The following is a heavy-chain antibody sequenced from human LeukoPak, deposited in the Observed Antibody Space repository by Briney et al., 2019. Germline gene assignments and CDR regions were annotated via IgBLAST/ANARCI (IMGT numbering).Heavy chain of an antibody. D-gene: IGHD5-18*01. Sequence: ASVKVSCKASGYTFTSYYIHWVRQATGQGLEWVGLINPDTGGAKYAQKFQGRVTMTRYTSISTAYMELSRLTSDDTAVYFCARGEELWFDYWGQGTLVTVSS. CDR1: GYTFTSYY. CDR3: ARGEELWFDY. CDR2: INPDTGGA. J-gene: IGHJ4*02. V-gene: IGHV1-2*02.